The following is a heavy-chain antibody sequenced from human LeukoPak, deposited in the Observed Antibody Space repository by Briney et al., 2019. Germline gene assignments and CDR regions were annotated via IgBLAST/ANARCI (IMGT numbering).Heavy chain of an antibody. CDR3: ARQPPDSSGYWRDY. V-gene: IGHV4-39*01. CDR2: IYYSGST. CDR1: GGSISSSSYY. Sequence: SETLSLTCTVSGGSISSSSYYWGWIRQPPGKGLEWIGSIYYSGSTYYNPSLKSRVTISVDTSKNQFSLKLSSVTAADTAVYYCARQPPDSSGYWRDYWGQGTLVTVSS. J-gene: IGHJ4*02. D-gene: IGHD3-22*01.